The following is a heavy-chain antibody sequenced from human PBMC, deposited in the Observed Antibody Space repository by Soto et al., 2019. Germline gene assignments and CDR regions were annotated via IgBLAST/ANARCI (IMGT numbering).Heavy chain of an antibody. Sequence: EVQLVESGGGLVKPGGSLRLSCAASGFTFSSAWINWVRQAPGKGLEWVGRIKSKTDGGTTDFAAPVKGRFAISSDDSKDVLYLQMSRLKTEHAVVYYCVTESLCAIILARFDFGGQGPLVTAS. D-gene: IGHD2-21*01. CDR1: GFTFSSAW. J-gene: IGHJ4*02. CDR3: VTESLCAIILARFDF. CDR2: IKSKTDGGTT. V-gene: IGHV3-15*07.